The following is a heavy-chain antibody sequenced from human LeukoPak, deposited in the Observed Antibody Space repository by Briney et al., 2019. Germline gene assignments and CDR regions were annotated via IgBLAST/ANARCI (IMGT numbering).Heavy chain of an antibody. Sequence: SVKVSCKASGGTFSSYAISWVRQAPGQGLEWMGRIIPILGIANYAQKFQGRVTITADKSTSTAYMELSSLKASDTAMYYCARLIAVAGYNWFDPWGQGTLVTVSS. CDR2: IIPILGIA. D-gene: IGHD6-19*01. J-gene: IGHJ5*02. CDR1: GGTFSSYA. CDR3: ARLIAVAGYNWFDP. V-gene: IGHV1-69*04.